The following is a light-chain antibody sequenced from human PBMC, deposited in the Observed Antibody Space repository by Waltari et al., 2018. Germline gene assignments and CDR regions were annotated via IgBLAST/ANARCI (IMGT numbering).Light chain of an antibody. V-gene: IGLV2-8*01. CDR3: SSYAGSNNLVV. Sequence: QSALTQPPSASGSPGQSVTISCTGTRSDVGGYNYVSWYQQHPGKVPKLMIYEVSKRPSGVPDRVSGSKSGNTASLTGSGLQAEDEADYYCSSYAGSNNLVVFGGGTKLTVL. CDR1: RSDVGGYNY. CDR2: EVS. J-gene: IGLJ2*01.